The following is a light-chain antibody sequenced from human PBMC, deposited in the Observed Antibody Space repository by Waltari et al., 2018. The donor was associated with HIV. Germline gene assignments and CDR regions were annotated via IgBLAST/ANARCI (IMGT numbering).Light chain of an antibody. CDR2: EVN. J-gene: IGLJ1*01. Sequence: QSALTQPASVSGSPGQSITISCTGTSSDVGSYNLVSWYQQYPGKAPKLMIYEVNKRPSGSSNRFSGSKSGNTASLTISGLQAEDEADYYCCSYAGSRRVFGTGTKVTVL. V-gene: IGLV2-23*02. CDR3: CSYAGSRRV. CDR1: SSDVGSYNL.